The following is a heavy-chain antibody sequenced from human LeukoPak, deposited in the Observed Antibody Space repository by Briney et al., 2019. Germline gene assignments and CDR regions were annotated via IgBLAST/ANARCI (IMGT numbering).Heavy chain of an antibody. CDR2: INPNSGAT. D-gene: IGHD6-13*01. V-gene: IGHV1-2*02. J-gene: IGHJ5*02. CDR1: GYTFTDYF. Sequence: GASVKVSCKASGYTFTDYFIHWVRQAPGPGLEWMGWINPNSGATNYAQNFQGRVTMTRDTSITTAYMDLSSLRSDDTAVYYCVRDPIHNSSPSAPGTDGFDPWGQETLVTVSS. CDR3: VRDPIHNSSPSAPGTDGFDP.